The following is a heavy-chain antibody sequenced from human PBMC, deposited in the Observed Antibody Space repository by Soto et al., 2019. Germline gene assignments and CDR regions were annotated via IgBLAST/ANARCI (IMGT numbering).Heavy chain of an antibody. V-gene: IGHV4-39*01. J-gene: IGHJ6*02. CDR2: IYYSGST. CDR3: ARTDYDILTGPQYYYYYGMDV. D-gene: IGHD3-9*01. CDR1: GGSISSSSYY. Sequence: SETLSLTCTVSGGSISSSSYYWGWIRQPPGKGLEWIGSIYYSGSTYYNPSLKSRVTISVDTSKNQFSLKLSSVTAADTAVYYCARTDYDILTGPQYYYYYGMDVWGQGTTVTVSS.